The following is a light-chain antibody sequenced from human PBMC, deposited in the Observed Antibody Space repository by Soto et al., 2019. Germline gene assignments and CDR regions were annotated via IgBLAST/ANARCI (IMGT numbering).Light chain of an antibody. Sequence: EIVLTQSPGTLSLSPGERATLSCRASQSVSRSYVAWYQQKPGQAPRLLIYGACSRATGIPDRFSGSGSGTDFTLTISRLEPEDFAVYYCQQYGSSPPLSFGGGTKVEIK. V-gene: IGKV3-20*01. CDR3: QQYGSSPPLS. CDR2: GAC. J-gene: IGKJ4*01. CDR1: QSVSRSY.